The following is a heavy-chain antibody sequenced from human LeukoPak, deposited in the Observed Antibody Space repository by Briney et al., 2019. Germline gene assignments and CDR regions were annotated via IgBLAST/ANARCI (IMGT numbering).Heavy chain of an antibody. D-gene: IGHD3-3*01. J-gene: IGHJ4*02. CDR3: ARESAIFRVVRYFDP. Sequence: SETLSLTCAVYGGSFSGYYWSWIRQPPGKGLEWIGDINHSGSTNYNPSLKSRVTISVDTSKNQFSLKLSSVTAADTAVYYCARESAIFRVVRYFDPWGEGALVTVSS. CDR1: GGSFSGYY. CDR2: INHSGST. V-gene: IGHV4-34*01.